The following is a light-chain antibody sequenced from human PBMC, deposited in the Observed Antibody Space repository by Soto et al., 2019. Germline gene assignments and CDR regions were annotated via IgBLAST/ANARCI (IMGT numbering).Light chain of an antibody. CDR1: ALPKQH. V-gene: IGLV3-25*02. CDR2: KDS. Sequence: SYELTQPPSVSVSPGQTARITCSGDALPKQHGYWYQQKPGQAPVLVIYKDSERPSRIPERFSGSSSGTTVTLTISGVQAEDEADYYCQSADSTGTYRVFGGGTKLTVL. CDR3: QSADSTGTYRV. J-gene: IGLJ3*02.